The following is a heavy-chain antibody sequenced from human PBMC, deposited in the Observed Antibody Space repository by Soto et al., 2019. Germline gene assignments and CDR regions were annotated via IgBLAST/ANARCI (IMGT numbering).Heavy chain of an antibody. V-gene: IGHV3-48*02. CDR2: ISSSSTI. CDR3: ARDTIFGVVNNWFDP. D-gene: IGHD3-3*01. J-gene: IGHJ5*02. Sequence: GGSLRLSCAASGFTFSSYSMNWVRQAPGKGLEWVSYISSSSTIYYADSVKGRLTISRDNAKNSLYLQMNSLRDEDTAVYYCARDTIFGVVNNWFDPWGQGTLVTVSS. CDR1: GFTFSSYS.